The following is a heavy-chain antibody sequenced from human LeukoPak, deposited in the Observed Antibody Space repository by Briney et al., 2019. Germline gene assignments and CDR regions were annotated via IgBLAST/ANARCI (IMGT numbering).Heavy chain of an antibody. CDR3: ASLSYYDSSGYLGEYYFDY. J-gene: IGHJ4*02. CDR1: GYTFTSYG. CDR2: IIPILGIA. V-gene: IGHV1-69*04. D-gene: IGHD3-22*01. Sequence: SVKVSCKASGYTFTSYGISWVRQAPGQGLEWMGRIIPILGIANYAQKFQGRVTITADKSTSTAYMELSSLRSEDTAVYYCASLSYYDSSGYLGEYYFDYWGQGTLVTVSS.